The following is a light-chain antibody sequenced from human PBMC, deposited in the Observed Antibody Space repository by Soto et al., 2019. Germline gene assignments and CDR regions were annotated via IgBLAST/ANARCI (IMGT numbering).Light chain of an antibody. J-gene: IGKJ1*01. CDR2: GAS. Sequence: EVVLTQSPGTLSLFPGERATLSCRANQSVSSTFLAWYQQKPGQAPRLLIYGASRRATGIPDRFSGSGSGTDFTLNISRLESEDFAVYYCQQYGTSLKWTFGHGTKVGVK. CDR1: QSVSSTF. V-gene: IGKV3-20*01. CDR3: QQYGTSLKWT.